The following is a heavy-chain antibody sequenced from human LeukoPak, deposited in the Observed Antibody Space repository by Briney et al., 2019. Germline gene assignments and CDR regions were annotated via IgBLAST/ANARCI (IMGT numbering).Heavy chain of an antibody. V-gene: IGHV3-23*01. Sequence: SGGSLRLSCAASGFTFTSYAMNWVRQAPGKGLEWVSTISGSGGSTYYADSVKGRFTISRDNSKNTLYLQMNSLRAEDTAVYYCASYYYGSGSYLGYYYYGMDVWGQGTTVTVSS. CDR3: ASYYYGSGSYLGYYYYGMDV. J-gene: IGHJ6*02. CDR2: ISGSGGST. CDR1: GFTFTSYA. D-gene: IGHD3-10*01.